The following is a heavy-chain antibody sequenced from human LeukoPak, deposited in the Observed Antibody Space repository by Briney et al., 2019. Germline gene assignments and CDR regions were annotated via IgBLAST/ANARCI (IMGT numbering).Heavy chain of an antibody. D-gene: IGHD1-26*01. CDR3: ARERIGTHAFDI. Sequence: PSETLSLTCTVSGGSISSYYWSWIRQPPGKGLEWIGYIYYSGSTNYNSSLKSRVTISVDTSKNQFSLKLSSVTAADTAVYYCARERIGTHAFDIWGQGTMVTVSS. J-gene: IGHJ3*02. V-gene: IGHV4-59*01. CDR2: IYYSGST. CDR1: GGSISSYY.